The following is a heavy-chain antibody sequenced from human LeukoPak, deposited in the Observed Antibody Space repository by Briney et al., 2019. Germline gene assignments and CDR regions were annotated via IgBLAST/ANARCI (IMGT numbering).Heavy chain of an antibody. CDR1: GYTFTGYY. Sequence: ASVKVSCKTSGYTFTGYYLFWVRQAPGQGLEWMGRIDANIGVTNYAQRFQDRVTMTRDMSINTAYMELSRLRSDDTAVYYCARGYSSGWNYFDYWGQGTLVTVSS. CDR2: IDANIGVT. D-gene: IGHD6-19*01. CDR3: ARGYSSGWNYFDY. J-gene: IGHJ4*02. V-gene: IGHV1-2*06.